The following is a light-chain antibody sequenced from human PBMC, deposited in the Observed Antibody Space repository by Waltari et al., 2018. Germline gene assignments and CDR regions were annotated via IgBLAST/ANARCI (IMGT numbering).Light chain of an antibody. CDR3: HQYYSLFT. CDR1: QSLFYSYNSKNY. CDR2: WAS. Sequence: DIVMTQSPDSLAVSLGERATINCKSSQSLFYSYNSKNYLAWYQQKPGQSPKLLIYWASTRESGVPDRFSGSGSGTDFTLTISTLQAEDVAVYYCHQYYSLFTFGPGTKVDIK. V-gene: IGKV4-1*01. J-gene: IGKJ3*01.